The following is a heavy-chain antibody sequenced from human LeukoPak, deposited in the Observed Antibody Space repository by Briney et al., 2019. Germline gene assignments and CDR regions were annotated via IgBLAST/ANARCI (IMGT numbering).Heavy chain of an antibody. Sequence: SVKVSCKASGGTFTNYALSWVRQAPGQALEWMGAIIPFLDTSNYPPKFQDRVTITTDESTSTAYMELSSLRSDDTAVYYCARAQAGNYDWPLDLWGQGTLVTVSS. CDR3: ARAQAGNYDWPLDL. CDR2: IIPFLDTS. J-gene: IGHJ5*02. CDR1: GGTFTNYA. V-gene: IGHV1-69*05. D-gene: IGHD5-12*01.